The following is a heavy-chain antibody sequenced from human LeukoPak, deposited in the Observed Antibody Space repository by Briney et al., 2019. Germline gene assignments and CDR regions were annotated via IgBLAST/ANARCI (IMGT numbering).Heavy chain of an antibody. D-gene: IGHD3-10*01. Sequence: ASVKVSCKVSGYTLTELSMHWVRQAPGKGLEWMGGFDPEDGETIYAQKFQGRVTMTEDTSTDTAYMELSSLRSEDTAVYYCATVGYYSSRPLWFEELSWWFDPWGQGTLVTVSS. CDR1: GYTLTELS. V-gene: IGHV1-24*01. CDR2: FDPEDGET. J-gene: IGHJ5*02. CDR3: ATVGYYSSRPLWFEELSWWFDP.